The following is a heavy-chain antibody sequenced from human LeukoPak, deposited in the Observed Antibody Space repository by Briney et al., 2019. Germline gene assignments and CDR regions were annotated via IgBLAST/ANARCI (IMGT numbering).Heavy chain of an antibody. Sequence: SETLSLTCTVSGGSISSYYWSWIRQPAGKGLEWIGRIYTSGSTNYNPSLTSRVTMSVDTSKNQFSLKLSSVTAADTAVYYCARGGYYDFWSGYSDYYYGMDVWGQGTTVTVSS. V-gene: IGHV4-4*07. CDR1: GGSISSYY. CDR2: IYTSGST. CDR3: ARGGYYDFWSGYSDYYYGMDV. J-gene: IGHJ6*02. D-gene: IGHD3-3*01.